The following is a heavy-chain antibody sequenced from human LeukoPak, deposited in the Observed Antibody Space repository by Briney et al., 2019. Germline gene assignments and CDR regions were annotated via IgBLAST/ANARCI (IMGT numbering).Heavy chain of an antibody. Sequence: PGGSLRLSCAASGFTFSDYWMTWVRQAPGKGLQWVANIKDDGSETYYVDSVKGRFTISRDNAKNSLYLQMNSLRAEDTAVYYCARDGAERPHMYWGQGTLVTVSS. CDR3: ARDGAERPHMY. D-gene: IGHD6-25*01. CDR1: GFTFSDYW. V-gene: IGHV3-7*01. J-gene: IGHJ4*02. CDR2: IKDDGSET.